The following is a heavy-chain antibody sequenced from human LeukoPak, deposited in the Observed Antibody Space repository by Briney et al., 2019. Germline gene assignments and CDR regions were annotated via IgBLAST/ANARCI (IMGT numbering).Heavy chain of an antibody. CDR2: IYQSGST. CDR3: ASSKGFLEWSTRILDY. Sequence: SETLSLTCAVSGGSISISNWWSWVRQPPGKGLEWIGEIYQSGSTNYNPSLKSRVTISVDKSKNQFSLKLSSVTAADTAVYYCASSKGFLEWSTRILDYWGQGTLVTVSS. J-gene: IGHJ4*02. D-gene: IGHD3-3*01. CDR1: GGSISISNW. V-gene: IGHV4-4*02.